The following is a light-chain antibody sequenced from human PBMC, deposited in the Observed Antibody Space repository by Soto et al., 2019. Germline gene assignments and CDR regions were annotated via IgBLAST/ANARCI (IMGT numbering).Light chain of an antibody. V-gene: IGLV2-14*01. J-gene: IGLJ1*01. CDR3: TSYTSSSTYV. Sequence: QSVLTQPASVSGSPGQSITISCTGTSSDVGGYNFVSWYQQYPGKAPKLMIYEVSNRPSGVSNRFSGSKSANTASLTISGLQAEDEADYYCTSYTSSSTYVFGTGTKVTVL. CDR1: SSDVGGYNF. CDR2: EVS.